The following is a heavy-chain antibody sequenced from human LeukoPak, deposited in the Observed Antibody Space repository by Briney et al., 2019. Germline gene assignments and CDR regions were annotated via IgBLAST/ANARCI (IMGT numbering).Heavy chain of an antibody. Sequence: GGSLRLSCAASGFTVSSNYMSWVRQAPGKGLEWVSVIYSGGSTYYADSVKGRFTISRDNSKNTLYLQMNSLRAEDTAVYYCARESGYDHFDYWGQGTTVTVSS. CDR1: GFTVSSNY. CDR3: ARESGYDHFDY. V-gene: IGHV3-53*01. J-gene: IGHJ4*03. D-gene: IGHD5-12*01. CDR2: IYSGGST.